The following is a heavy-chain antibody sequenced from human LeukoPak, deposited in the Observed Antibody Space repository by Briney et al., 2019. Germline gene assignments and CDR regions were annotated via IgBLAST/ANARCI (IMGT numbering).Heavy chain of an antibody. V-gene: IGHV3-15*01. J-gene: IGHJ4*02. Sequence: SGGSLRLSCAASGITFSSVWMTWVRQAPGKGLEWVGRIMSNNDGGTTDYAAPVKGRFTISRDDSKNTLYLHMNSLKTEDTAVYYCATELGWFAESDYWGQGTLVTVSS. D-gene: IGHD3-10*01. CDR2: IMSNNDGGTT. CDR1: GITFSSVW. CDR3: ATELGWFAESDY.